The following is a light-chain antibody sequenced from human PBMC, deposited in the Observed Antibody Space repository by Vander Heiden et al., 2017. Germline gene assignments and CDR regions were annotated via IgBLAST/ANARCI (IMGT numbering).Light chain of an antibody. Sequence: QLVLTQSPSASASLGASVRLTSTLSSGRSSYAIAWHPQQPEKGPRCLMKLNSDGSHNKGDGIPDRFSGSSSGAERYLTISSLKSEDEADYYCQTWGTGSRGVFGGGTKLTVL. V-gene: IGLV4-69*01. CDR1: SGRSSYA. CDR2: LNSDGSH. CDR3: QTWGTGSRGV. J-gene: IGLJ3*02.